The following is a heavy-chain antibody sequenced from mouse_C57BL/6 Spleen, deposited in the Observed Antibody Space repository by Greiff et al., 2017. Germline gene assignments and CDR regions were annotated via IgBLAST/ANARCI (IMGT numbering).Heavy chain of an antibody. D-gene: IGHD3-2*02. V-gene: IGHV1-50*01. CDR3: ARGYSSGYYFDY. CDR2: IDPSDSYT. J-gene: IGHJ2*01. Sequence: VQLQQPGAELVKPGASVKLSCKASGYTFTSYWMQWVKQRPGQGLEWIGEIDPSDSYTNYNQKFKGKATLTVDTSSSTAYMQLSSLTSEDSAVYYCARGYSSGYYFDYWGQGTTLTVSS. CDR1: GYTFTSYW.